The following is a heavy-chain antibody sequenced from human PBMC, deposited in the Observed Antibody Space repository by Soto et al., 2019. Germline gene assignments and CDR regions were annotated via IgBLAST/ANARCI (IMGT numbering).Heavy chain of an antibody. CDR3: ARTPGYSSGWYYFDY. CDR2: IYPGDSDT. V-gene: IGHV5-51*01. CDR1: GYSFASYW. Sequence: GESLKISCKGSGYSFASYWIGWVRQMPGKGLEWMGIIYPGDSDTRYSPSFQGQVTFSADKSISTAYLQWSSLKASDTAMYYCARTPGYSSGWYYFDYWGQGTLVTVSS. D-gene: IGHD6-19*01. J-gene: IGHJ4*02.